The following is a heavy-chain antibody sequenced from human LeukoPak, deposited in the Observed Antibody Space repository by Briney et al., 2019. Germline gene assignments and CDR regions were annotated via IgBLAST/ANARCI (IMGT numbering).Heavy chain of an antibody. Sequence: PGGSLRLSCAASGSTFSSYSMNWVRQAPGKGLEWVSSISSSSSYIYYADSVKGRFTISRDNAKNSLYLQMNSLRAEDTAVYYCARWGSSCPFDCWGQGTLVTVSS. CDR1: GSTFSSYS. V-gene: IGHV3-21*01. J-gene: IGHJ4*02. CDR3: ARWGSSCPFDC. D-gene: IGHD6-13*01. CDR2: ISSSSSYI.